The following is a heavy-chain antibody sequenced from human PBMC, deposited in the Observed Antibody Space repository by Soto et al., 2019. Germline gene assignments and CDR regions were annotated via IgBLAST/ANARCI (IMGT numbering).Heavy chain of an antibody. CDR2: ISGSGGST. D-gene: IGHD1-26*01. CDR3: AKVFLTWDPYGMDV. J-gene: IGHJ6*02. CDR1: GFHSNSYS. V-gene: IGHV3-23*01. Sequence: GSQTLSCAASGFHSNSYSMGWVRPAPGKGLEWVSAISGSGGSTYYADSVKGRFTVSRDNSKNTLYLQMNSLRAEDTAVYDCAKVFLTWDPYGMDVWGQGTTVTVSS.